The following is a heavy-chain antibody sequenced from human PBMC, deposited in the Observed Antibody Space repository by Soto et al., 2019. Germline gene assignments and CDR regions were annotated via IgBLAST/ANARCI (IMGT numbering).Heavy chain of an antibody. J-gene: IGHJ5*02. D-gene: IGHD6-6*01. CDR1: GGTFSSYA. V-gene: IGHV1-69*13. CDR2: IIPIFGTA. CDR3: ARRTPQGLVLDP. Sequence: SVKVSCKASGGTFSSYAISWVRQAPGQGLEWMGGIIPIFGTANYAQKFQGRVTITADESTSTVYMEPSSLRSEDTAVYYCARRTPQGLVLDPWGQGTLVTVSS.